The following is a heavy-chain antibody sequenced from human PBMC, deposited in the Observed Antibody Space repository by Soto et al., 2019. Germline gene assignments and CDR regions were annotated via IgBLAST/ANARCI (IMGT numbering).Heavy chain of an antibody. J-gene: IGHJ4*02. V-gene: IGHV5-51*01. D-gene: IGHD6-13*01. CDR3: ARHDRQQLVQRPFDY. Sequence: PGESLKISCKGFGYSFTSYWIGWVRQMPGKGLEWMGIIYPGDSDTRYSLSFQGQVTISADKSISTAYLQWSSLKASDTAMYYCARHDRQQLVQRPFDYWGQGTLVTVSS. CDR1: GYSFTSYW. CDR2: IYPGDSDT.